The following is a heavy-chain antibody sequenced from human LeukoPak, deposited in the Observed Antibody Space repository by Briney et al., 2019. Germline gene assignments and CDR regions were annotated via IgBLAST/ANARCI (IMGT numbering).Heavy chain of an antibody. D-gene: IGHD3-9*01. CDR2: ISAYNGNT. Sequence: ASVKVSCKASGYTFTSYGISWVRQAPGQGLEWMGWISAYNGNTNYAQKLQGRVTMTTDTSTSTAYMELRSLRYDDTAVYYCARELLYFGWLAYWGQGTLVTVSS. CDR3: ARELLYFGWLAY. V-gene: IGHV1-18*01. J-gene: IGHJ4*02. CDR1: GYTFTSYG.